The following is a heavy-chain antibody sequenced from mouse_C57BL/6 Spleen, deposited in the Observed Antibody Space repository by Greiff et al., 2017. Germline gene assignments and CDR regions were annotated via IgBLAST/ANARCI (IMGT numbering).Heavy chain of an antibody. D-gene: IGHD1-1*01. CDR2: FYPGSGSI. V-gene: IGHV1-62-2*01. J-gene: IGHJ1*03. Sequence: VQLQQSGAELVKPGASVKLSCKASGYTFTEYTIHWVKQRSGQGLEWIGWFYPGSGSIKYNEKFKDKATLTADKSSSTAYIGLSRVTSEDSAVYFCARHGFITTVVDLYFDVWGTGTTVTVAS. CDR1: GYTFTEYT. CDR3: ARHGFITTVVDLYFDV.